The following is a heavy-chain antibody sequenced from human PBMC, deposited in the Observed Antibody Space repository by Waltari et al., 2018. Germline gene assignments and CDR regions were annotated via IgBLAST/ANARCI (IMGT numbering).Heavy chain of an antibody. CDR3: AGAKQGPFDP. CDR1: GFTFSSYG. V-gene: IGHV3-33*01. CDR2: IWYDGSNK. J-gene: IGHJ5*02. Sequence: QVQLVESGGGVVQPGRSLRLSCAASGFTFSSYGMHWVRQAPGKGLEWVAVIWYDGSNKYYADSVKGRFTISRDNSKNTLYLQMNSLRAEDTAVYYCAGAKQGPFDPWGQGTLVTVSS.